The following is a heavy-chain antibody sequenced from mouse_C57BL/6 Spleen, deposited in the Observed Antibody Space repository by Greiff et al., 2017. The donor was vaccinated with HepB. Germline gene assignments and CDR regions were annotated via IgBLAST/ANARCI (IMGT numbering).Heavy chain of an antibody. CDR2: IWSGGST. V-gene: IGHV2-2*01. CDR3: ARNPSYYYGSSYDAMDY. D-gene: IGHD1-1*01. J-gene: IGHJ4*01. CDR1: GFSLTSYG. Sequence: VKLMESGPGLVQPSQSLSITCTVSGFSLTSYGVHWVRQSPGKGLEWLGVIWSGGSTDYNAAFISRLSISKDNSKSQVFFNMNSLQADDTAIYYCARNPSYYYGSSYDAMDYWGQGTSVTVSS.